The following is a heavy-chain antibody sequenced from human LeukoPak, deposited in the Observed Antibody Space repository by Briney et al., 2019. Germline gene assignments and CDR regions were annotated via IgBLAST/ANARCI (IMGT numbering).Heavy chain of an antibody. CDR1: GGSFSGYY. V-gene: IGHV4-34*01. CDR2: INHSGST. J-gene: IGHJ5*02. CDR3: ARGRYCSSTSCYFMSRFDP. D-gene: IGHD2-2*01. Sequence: SETLSLTCAVYGGSFSGYYWSWIRQPPGKGLEWIGEINHSGSTNYNPSLKSRVTISVDTSKNQFSLKLSSVTAADTAVYYCARGRYCSSTSCYFMSRFDPWGQGTLVTVSS.